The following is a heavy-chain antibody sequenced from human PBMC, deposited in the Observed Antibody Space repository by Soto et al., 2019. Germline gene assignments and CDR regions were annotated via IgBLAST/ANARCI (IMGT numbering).Heavy chain of an antibody. CDR2: INHSGST. J-gene: IGHJ6*02. V-gene: IGHV4-34*01. Sequence: SETLSLTCAVYGGSFSGYYWSWIRQPPGKGLEWIGEINHSGSTNYNPSLKSRVTISVDTSKNQFSLKLSSVTAADTAVYYCARLRPYYYGMDVWGQGTTVTVSS. CDR3: ARLRPYYYGMDV. CDR1: GGSFSGYY.